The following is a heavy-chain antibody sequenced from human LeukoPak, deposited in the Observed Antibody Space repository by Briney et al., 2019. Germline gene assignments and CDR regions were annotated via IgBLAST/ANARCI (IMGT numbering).Heavy chain of an antibody. V-gene: IGHV3-11*04. Sequence: GGSLRLSCAASGFTFSDYQMSWIRQAPGKGLEWVSYISSSGHTKYYADSVKGRFTISRGSAKNSVYLQMNSLRAEDTAVYYCAELGITMIGGVWGKGTTVTISS. CDR1: GFTFSDYQ. D-gene: IGHD3-10*02. CDR3: AELGITMIGGV. J-gene: IGHJ6*04. CDR2: ISSSGHTK.